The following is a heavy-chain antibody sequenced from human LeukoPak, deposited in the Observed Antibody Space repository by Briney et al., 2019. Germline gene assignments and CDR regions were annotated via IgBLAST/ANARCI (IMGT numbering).Heavy chain of an antibody. V-gene: IGHV4-34*01. Sequence: SETLSLTCGVYGGSFSGYYWTWIRQPPGKGLEWIGEINHSGSTNYNPSLKSRVSISVDTSKNQFSVKLNSVTAADTAVYYCARVAAAAGNNWFDPWGQGTLVTVSS. CDR1: GGSFSGYY. CDR3: ARVAAAAGNNWFDP. J-gene: IGHJ5*02. D-gene: IGHD6-13*01. CDR2: INHSGST.